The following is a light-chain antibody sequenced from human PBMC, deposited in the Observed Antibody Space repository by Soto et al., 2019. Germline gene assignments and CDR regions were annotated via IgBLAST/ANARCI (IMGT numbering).Light chain of an antibody. V-gene: IGKV1-27*01. CDR3: QKYNTAPHN. Sequence: DIQMTQSPSSLSASVGDRVTITCRASQGISNYLAWYQQKPGKALNLLIYSAFTFQSGVPSRFSGSGSGPDFTLTITTLQPEDVATYYCQKYNTAPHNFGPGTKVDI. J-gene: IGKJ3*01. CDR2: SAF. CDR1: QGISNY.